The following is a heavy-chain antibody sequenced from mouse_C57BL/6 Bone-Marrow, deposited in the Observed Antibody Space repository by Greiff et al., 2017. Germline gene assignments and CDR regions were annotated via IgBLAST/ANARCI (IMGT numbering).Heavy chain of an antibody. CDR3: ARKNITFDV. D-gene: IGHD1-1*01. CDR1: GFTFSDYY. J-gene: IGHJ1*03. V-gene: IGHV5-16*01. Sequence: EVKVVESEGGLVQPGSSMKLSCTASGFTFSDYYMAWVRQVPEKGLEWVANINYDGSSTYYLDSLKSRFIISRDNAKNILYLQMSSLKSEDTATYYCARKNITFDVWGTGTTVTVSS. CDR2: INYDGSST.